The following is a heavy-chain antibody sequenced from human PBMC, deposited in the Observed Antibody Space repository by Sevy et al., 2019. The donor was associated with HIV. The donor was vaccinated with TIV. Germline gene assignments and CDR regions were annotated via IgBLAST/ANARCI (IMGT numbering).Heavy chain of an antibody. D-gene: IGHD5-12*01. V-gene: IGHV3-13*05. CDR2: VGPAGDQ. J-gene: IGHJ6*02. CDR3: ARSGGYSDYGMDV. Sequence: GGSLRLSCVAAGFTFSSYDMHWVRQVTGKGLEWISGVGPAGDQFYPGSVKGRFTIYRENAKISFYLQMNNLGAGDTAVYYCARSGGYSDYGMDVWGQGTTVTVSS. CDR1: GFTFSSYD.